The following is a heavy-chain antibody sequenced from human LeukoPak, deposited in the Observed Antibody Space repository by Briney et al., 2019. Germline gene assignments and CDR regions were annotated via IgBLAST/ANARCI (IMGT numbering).Heavy chain of an antibody. V-gene: IGHV3-73*01. CDR3: TRDWDLSTKQYKYYFYY. CDR1: GFTFSGSA. CDR2: IRSKANSYAT. Sequence: GGSLRLSCAASGFTFSGSAMHWVRQASGKGLEWVGRIRSKANSYATAYAASVKGRFTISRDDSKNTAYLQMNSLKTEDTAGDYCTRDWDLSTKQYKYYFYYRGQGTPVTVSS. J-gene: IGHJ4*01. D-gene: IGHD1-1*01.